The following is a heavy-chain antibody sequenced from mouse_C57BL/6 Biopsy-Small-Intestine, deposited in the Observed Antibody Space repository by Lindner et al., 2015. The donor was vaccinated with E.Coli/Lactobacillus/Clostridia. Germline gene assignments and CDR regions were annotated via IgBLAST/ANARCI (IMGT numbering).Heavy chain of an antibody. J-gene: IGHJ2*01. CDR3: ASLTGTKGYFDY. CDR1: GYSFTGYY. Sequence: VQLQESGPELVKPGASVKISCKASGYSFTGYYMNWVKQSHGNILDWIGYIYPYNGLSSYNRKSMGKAKLTVDKSSSTAYIELRGLTSEDSAIYFCASLTGTKGYFDYWGQGTTLTVSS. D-gene: IGHD4-1*01. CDR2: IYPYNGLS. V-gene: IGHV1-31*01.